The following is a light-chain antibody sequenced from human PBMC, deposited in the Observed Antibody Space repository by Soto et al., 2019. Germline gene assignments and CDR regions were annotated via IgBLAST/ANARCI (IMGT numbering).Light chain of an antibody. CDR3: QSYDSSLSGVV. CDR1: SSNIGAGYD. CDR2: GNS. J-gene: IGLJ2*01. V-gene: IGLV1-40*01. Sequence: QSVLTQPPSVSGAPGQRVTISCTGSSSNIGAGYDVHWYQQLPGTAPKLLIYGNSNRPSGVPDRFAGSKSGPSASLAITGLEAGDEADYYCQSYDSSLSGVVFGGGTKLTLL.